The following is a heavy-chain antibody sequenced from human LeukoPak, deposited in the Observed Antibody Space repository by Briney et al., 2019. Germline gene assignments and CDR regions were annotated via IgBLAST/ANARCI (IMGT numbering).Heavy chain of an antibody. V-gene: IGHV3-23*01. CDR2: ISGSGGST. CDR1: GFTFSSYA. CDR3: AREGSITGTTSFDY. Sequence: GGSLRLSCAASGFTFSSYAMSWVRQAPGKGLEWVSGISGSGGSTYYADSVKYRFTISRDNSKNTLYLQMNSLRAEDTAVYYCAREGSITGTTSFDYWGQGTLVTVSS. J-gene: IGHJ4*02. D-gene: IGHD1-7*01.